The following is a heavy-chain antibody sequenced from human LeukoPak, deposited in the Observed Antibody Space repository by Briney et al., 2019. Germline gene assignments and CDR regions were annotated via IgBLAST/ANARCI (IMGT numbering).Heavy chain of an antibody. J-gene: IGHJ4*02. V-gene: IGHV3-30*18. D-gene: IGHD2-15*01. Sequence: GRSLRLSCTASGFTFSTYVIHWVRQSPGKGREWVAVISYDGSNKYYADSVKGRFTISRDNSKRTMFLQMNRLRGEDRTVYYCAKDNGECSGGSCYCSDNWGQGTLVTVSS. CDR1: GFTFSTYV. CDR2: ISYDGSNK. CDR3: AKDNGECSGGSCYCSDN.